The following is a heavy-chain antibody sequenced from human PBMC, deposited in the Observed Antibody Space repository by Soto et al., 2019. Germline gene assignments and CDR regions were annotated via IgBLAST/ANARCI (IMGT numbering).Heavy chain of an antibody. Sequence: QVQLVQSGAEEKKPGASVKVSCKASGYTFTSYAMHWVRQAPGQRLEWMGWINAGNGNTKYSKKFQGRVTITRDTTASTAYMELSSLRSEDTAVYYCASESYGGEFDYWGQGTLVNVSS. J-gene: IGHJ4*02. CDR3: ASESYGGEFDY. CDR1: GYTFTSYA. CDR2: INAGNGNT. V-gene: IGHV1-3*05. D-gene: IGHD4-17*01.